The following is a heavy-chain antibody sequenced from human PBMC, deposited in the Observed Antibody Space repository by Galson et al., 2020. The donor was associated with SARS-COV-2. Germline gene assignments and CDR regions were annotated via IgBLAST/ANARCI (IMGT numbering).Heavy chain of an antibody. V-gene: IGHV4-39*01. Sequence: SETLSLTCPVSGGSISSSSYYWSWVRQPPGEGLEWIGNIYYTESTYYNPSLTSRVTMSVDTSRNQFSLKLSSVTAADTAVYYCARQILTGYYSFYYFDFWGQGTLVTVSS. D-gene: IGHD3-9*01. CDR2: IYYTEST. J-gene: IGHJ4*02. CDR3: ARQILTGYYSFYYFDF. CDR1: GGSISSSSYY.